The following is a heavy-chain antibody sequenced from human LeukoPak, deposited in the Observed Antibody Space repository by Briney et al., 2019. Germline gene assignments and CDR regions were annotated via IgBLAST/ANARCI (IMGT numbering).Heavy chain of an antibody. CDR3: VRDGEGVAISVNYWFDP. J-gene: IGHJ5*02. Sequence: GASVKVSCKASGLRFTSYDINWVRQASGQGFEWMGWMNPNNGNTGYAQKFQGRVTMTRDTSISTAYMELRDLTSEDTAVYYCVRDGEGVAISVNYWFDPWGQGTLVTVSS. D-gene: IGHD3-10*01. CDR2: MNPNNGNT. V-gene: IGHV1-8*01. CDR1: GLRFTSYD.